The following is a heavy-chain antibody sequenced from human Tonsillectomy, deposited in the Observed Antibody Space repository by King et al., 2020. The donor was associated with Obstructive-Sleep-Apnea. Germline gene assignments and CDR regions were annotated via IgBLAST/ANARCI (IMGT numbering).Heavy chain of an antibody. CDR1: GFSFGSFW. D-gene: IGHD1-26*01. J-gene: IGHJ4*01. Sequence: VQLVESGGGLVQPGGSLRLSCAASGFSFGSFWMSWVRQAPGQGLEWVANTNEVGSENSYMDSVRGRFTISRDNAKNSLSLQMNSLRVEDTAVYFCARSAGGAAFDNWGHGTLGTVSP. CDR3: ARSAGGAAFDN. V-gene: IGHV3-7*03. CDR2: TNEVGSEN.